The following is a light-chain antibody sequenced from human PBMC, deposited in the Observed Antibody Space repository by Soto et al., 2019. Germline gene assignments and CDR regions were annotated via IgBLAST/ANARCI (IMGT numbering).Light chain of an antibody. Sequence: DIQMTQSPSSLSASVGDRVTITCRASQSITNFLNWYQQKPGKAPELLIYAASSLRSGVPSNFSGSGSGTDFTLTISSLKPEDYATYFYQQTYNTPMYSFGQGTKLEIK. J-gene: IGKJ2*03. CDR2: AAS. V-gene: IGKV1-39*01. CDR3: QQTYNTPMYS. CDR1: QSITNF.